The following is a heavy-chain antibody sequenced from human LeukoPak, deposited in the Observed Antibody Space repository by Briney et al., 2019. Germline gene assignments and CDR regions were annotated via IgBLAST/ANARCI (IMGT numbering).Heavy chain of an antibody. CDR1: GGTFSSYP. CDR2: IIPIFGTA. D-gene: IGHD1-1*01. J-gene: IGHJ6*04. V-gene: IGHV1-69*13. CDR3: AREDWNDGVTGYYGMDV. Sequence: SVKVSCKASGGTFSSYPISWVRQAPGQGLEWMGGIIPIFGTASYAQKFQGRVTITADESTSTAYMELRSLRSEDTAVYYCAREDWNDGVTGYYGMDVWGKATTVTVSS.